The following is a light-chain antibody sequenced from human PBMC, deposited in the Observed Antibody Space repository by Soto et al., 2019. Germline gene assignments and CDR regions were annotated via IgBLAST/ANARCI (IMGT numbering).Light chain of an antibody. Sequence: EIVLTQSPGTLSLSPGQRATLSCRASQSISSSYLAWYQQKPGQAPRLLIYGASSRATDIPDRFSGSGSGTDFTLTISGLEPEDFAVYYCQQYGSSLPWTFGQGTKVDI. J-gene: IGKJ1*01. CDR2: GAS. CDR1: QSISSSY. CDR3: QQYGSSLPWT. V-gene: IGKV3-20*01.